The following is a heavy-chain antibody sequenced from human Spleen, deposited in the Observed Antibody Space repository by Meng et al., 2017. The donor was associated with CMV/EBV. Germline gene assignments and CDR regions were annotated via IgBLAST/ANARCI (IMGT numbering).Heavy chain of an antibody. J-gene: IGHJ4*02. CDR2: IYSIGTT. D-gene: IGHD3-3*01. CDR3: VRQRFLEWLPGYYFDF. V-gene: IGHV4-59*01. CDR1: VDSMSPYY. Sequence: SETLSLTCTVSVDSMSPYYWSWIRQPPGKGLEWIGYIYSIGTTNYNPSLKSRVTISVAPSKNQFSLKVNSVTAADTAVYYCVRQRFLEWLPGYYFDFWGQGTLVTVSP.